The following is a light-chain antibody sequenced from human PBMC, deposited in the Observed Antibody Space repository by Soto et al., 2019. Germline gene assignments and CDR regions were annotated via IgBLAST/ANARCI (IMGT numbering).Light chain of an antibody. CDR3: QQRSNWPPALT. CDR2: DAS. J-gene: IGKJ4*01. Sequence: EIVLTQSPATLSLSPGDTATLSCRASQSVSSYLAWYQQKPGQAPRLLIYDASNRATGIPARFSGSGSGTDFTLTIISLEPEDFAVYYCQQRSNWPPALTFGGGTKVEIK. V-gene: IGKV3-11*01. CDR1: QSVSSY.